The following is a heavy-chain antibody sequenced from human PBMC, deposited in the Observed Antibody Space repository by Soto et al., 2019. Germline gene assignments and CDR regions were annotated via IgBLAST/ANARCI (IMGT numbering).Heavy chain of an antibody. J-gene: IGHJ5*02. D-gene: IGHD6-13*01. Sequence: SETLSLTCTVSGGSISSYYWSWIRQPPGKGLEWIGYIYYSGSTNYNPSLKSRVTISVDTSKNQFSLKLSSVTAADTAVYYCARPHGGSSRWDNCIHPWGQAILVTGSS. CDR1: GGSISSYY. V-gene: IGHV4-59*01. CDR2: IYYSGST. CDR3: ARPHGGSSRWDNCIHP.